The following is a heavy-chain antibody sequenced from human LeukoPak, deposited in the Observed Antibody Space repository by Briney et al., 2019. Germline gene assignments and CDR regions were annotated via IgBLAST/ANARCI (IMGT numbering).Heavy chain of an antibody. D-gene: IGHD2-2*01. V-gene: IGHV3-30-3*01. CDR1: GFTFSSYA. CDR2: ISYDGSNK. Sequence: GRSLRLSCAASGFTFSSYAKHWVRQAPGKGLEWVAVISYDGSNKYYADSVKGRFTISRDNSKNTLYLQMNSLRAEDTAVYYCARGFDFMLISSFELWGRGTLVTVSS. J-gene: IGHJ2*01. CDR3: ARGFDFMLISSFEL.